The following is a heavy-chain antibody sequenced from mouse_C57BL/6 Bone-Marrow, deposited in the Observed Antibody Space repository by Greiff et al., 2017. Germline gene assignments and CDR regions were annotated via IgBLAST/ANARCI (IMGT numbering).Heavy chain of an antibody. CDR3: TPVDGRAWFAY. CDR2: IDPENGAT. D-gene: IGHD2-3*01. J-gene: IGHJ3*01. CDR1: GFNIKDDY. Sequence: EVQLQQSGAELVRPGASVKLSCTASGFNIKDDYMHWVKQRPEKGLEWIGWIDPENGATEYASKFQGKATITADTSSNTAYLQLSSLTSEDTAVYYCTPVDGRAWFAYWGQGTLVTVSA. V-gene: IGHV14-4*01.